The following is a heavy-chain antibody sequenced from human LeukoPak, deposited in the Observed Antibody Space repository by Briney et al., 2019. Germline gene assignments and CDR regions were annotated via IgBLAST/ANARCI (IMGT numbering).Heavy chain of an antibody. Sequence: GGSLRLSCAASGFTFSSYAMSWVRQAPGKGLEWVSAISGNGGSTYYTDSVRGRFTISRDNSKNTLYLQMNSLRAEDTAVYYCARCSCHQVGRRYSGSYSVEHWGQGTLVTVSS. CDR2: ISGNGGST. CDR3: ARCSCHQVGRRYSGSYSVEH. CDR1: GFTFSSYA. V-gene: IGHV3-23*01. D-gene: IGHD1-26*01. J-gene: IGHJ1*01.